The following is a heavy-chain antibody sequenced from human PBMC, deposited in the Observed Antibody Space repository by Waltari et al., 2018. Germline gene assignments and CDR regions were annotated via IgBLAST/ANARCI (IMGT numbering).Heavy chain of an antibody. Sequence: EVQLLESGGGLIQPGGSLRISCVVSGFIFNDYARTWVRQAPGKGLEWVSSISAGGDTTYYADSVKGRFTISRDDSRKTLYLQMNSLRADDTALYYCAKTRDSGYHYGMDVWGQGTTVTVSS. CDR2: ISAGGDTT. CDR3: AKTRDSGYHYGMDV. V-gene: IGHV3-23*01. CDR1: GFIFNDYA. J-gene: IGHJ6*01. D-gene: IGHD3-22*01.